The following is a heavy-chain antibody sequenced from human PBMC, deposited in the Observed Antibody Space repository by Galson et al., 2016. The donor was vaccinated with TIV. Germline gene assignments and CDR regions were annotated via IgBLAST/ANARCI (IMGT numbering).Heavy chain of an antibody. CDR3: ARILESYYFDS. V-gene: IGHV3-30*03. Sequence: SLRLSCADAGFTFGSYGFHWVRQAPGKGLEWVTYISYDGSEKSYAASVRGRFTISRDNSKNTLHLQMDSLRVEDTAFYYCARILESYYFDSWGQGTLVTVSS. CDR1: GFTFGSYG. CDR2: ISYDGSEK. J-gene: IGHJ4*02. D-gene: IGHD5-24*01.